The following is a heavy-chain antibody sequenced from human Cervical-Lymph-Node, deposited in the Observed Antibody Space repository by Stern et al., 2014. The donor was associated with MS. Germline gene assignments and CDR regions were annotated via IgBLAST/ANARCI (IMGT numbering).Heavy chain of an antibody. J-gene: IGHJ4*02. Sequence: VQLVESGSGVKKPGASVKVSCKGLGYTFTRYYLHWGRQAPGQGHEWTGMINPNSGSTSYAQKFQGRVTMTRDTSTSTVYMELSSLRSEDTAMYYCARTYSNYDQFDYWGQGTLVTVSS. CDR1: GYTFTRYY. D-gene: IGHD4-11*01. V-gene: IGHV1-46*01. CDR2: INPNSGST. CDR3: ARTYSNYDQFDY.